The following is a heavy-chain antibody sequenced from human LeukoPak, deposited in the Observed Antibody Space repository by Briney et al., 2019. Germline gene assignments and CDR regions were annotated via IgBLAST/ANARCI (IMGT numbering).Heavy chain of an antibody. CDR1: GFTVSSNY. CDR3: AKVADLEWFD. V-gene: IGHV3-21*04. CDR2: ISSSSSYI. J-gene: IGHJ4*02. D-gene: IGHD3-3*01. Sequence: GGSLRLSCAASGFTVSSNYMSWVRQAPGKGLEWVSSISSSSSYIYYADSVKGRFTISRDNSKNTLYLQMNSLRAEDTAVYYCAKVADLEWFDWGQGTLVTVSS.